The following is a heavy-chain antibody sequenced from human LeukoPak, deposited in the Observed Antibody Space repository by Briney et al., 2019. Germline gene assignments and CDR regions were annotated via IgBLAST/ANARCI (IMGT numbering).Heavy chain of an antibody. V-gene: IGHV4-4*07. CDR1: GGSISSHY. D-gene: IGHD4-23*01. CDR3: ARGPRGGNNYFYEMDI. Sequence: PSETLSLTCTVSGGSISSHYWSWIRQPAGKGLEWIGHVFTGEITNYNPSLRSRVTMSVDTSTNEFSLTLTSVSAADTAVYYCARGPRGGNNYFYEMDIWGQGTTVTVSS. CDR2: VFTGEIT. J-gene: IGHJ6*02.